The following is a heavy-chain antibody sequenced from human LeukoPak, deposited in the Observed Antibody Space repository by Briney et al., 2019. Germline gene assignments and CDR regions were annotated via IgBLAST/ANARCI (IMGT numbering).Heavy chain of an antibody. CDR2: ISGSGGST. Sequence: GGSLGLSCAASGFTFSSYAMSWVRQAPGKGLEWVSAISGSGGSTYYADSVKGRFTISRDNSKNTLYLQMNSLRAEDTAVYYCAKDRDRIGWAGWGQGTLVTVSS. J-gene: IGHJ4*02. V-gene: IGHV3-23*01. CDR1: GFTFSSYA. CDR3: AKDRDRIGWAG. D-gene: IGHD1-26*01.